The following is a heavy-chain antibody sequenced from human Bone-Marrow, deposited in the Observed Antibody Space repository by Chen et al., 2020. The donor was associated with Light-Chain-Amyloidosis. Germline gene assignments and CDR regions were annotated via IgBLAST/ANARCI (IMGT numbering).Heavy chain of an antibody. D-gene: IGHD5-12*01. CDR1: GYTFPNYW. V-gene: IGHV5-51*01. J-gene: IGHJ4*02. CDR3: ARRRDGYNFDY. Sequence: EVQLEQSGPEVKKPGESLKISCKGSGYTFPNYWIGWVRQMPGKGLEWMGVIYPDDSDARYSPSFGGQVTISADKSITTAYLQWRSLKASDTAMYYCARRRDGYNFDYWGQGTLVTVS. CDR2: IYPDDSDA.